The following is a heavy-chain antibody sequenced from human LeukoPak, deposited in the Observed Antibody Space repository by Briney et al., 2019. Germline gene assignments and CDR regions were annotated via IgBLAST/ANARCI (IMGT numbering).Heavy chain of an antibody. J-gene: IGHJ4*02. CDR3: ARELYSGSDY. Sequence: SETLSLTCTVSSGSINSFYWSWIRQTPGKGVEWIGYIYYTGSTDYNPSLKSRVTISVDTSKNHISLSLGSVTAEDTAIYYCARELYSGSDYWGQGTLVTVSS. CDR2: IYYTGST. D-gene: IGHD5-12*01. CDR1: SGSINSFY. V-gene: IGHV4-59*01.